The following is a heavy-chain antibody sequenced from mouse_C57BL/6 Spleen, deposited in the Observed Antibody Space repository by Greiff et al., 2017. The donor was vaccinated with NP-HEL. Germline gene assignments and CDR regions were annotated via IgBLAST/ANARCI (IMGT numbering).Heavy chain of an antibody. D-gene: IGHD1-1*01. J-gene: IGHJ1*03. V-gene: IGHV1-55*01. Sequence: QVQLQQPGAELVKPGASVKMSCKASGYTFTSYWITWVKQRPGPGLEWIGDIYPGSGSTNYNEKFKSKATLTVDTSSSTAYMQLSSLTSEDSAVYYCAREDGSSPHWYFDVWGTGTTVTVSS. CDR2: IYPGSGST. CDR3: AREDGSSPHWYFDV. CDR1: GYTFTSYW.